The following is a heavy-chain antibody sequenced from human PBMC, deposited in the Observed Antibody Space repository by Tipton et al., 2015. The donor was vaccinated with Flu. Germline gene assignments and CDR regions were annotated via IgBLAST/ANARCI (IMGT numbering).Heavy chain of an antibody. CDR1: GGSISSSSYY. J-gene: IGHJ6*02. CDR3: ARIKIQGVDYYYYYGTDV. CDR2: IYYSGST. Sequence: TLSLTCTVSGGSISSSSYYWGWIRQPPGKGLEWIGSIYYSGSTYYNPSLKSRVTISVDTSKNQFSLKLSSVTAADTAVYYCARIKIQGVDYYYYYGTDVWGQGTTVTVSS. V-gene: IGHV4-39*07. D-gene: IGHD1-1*01.